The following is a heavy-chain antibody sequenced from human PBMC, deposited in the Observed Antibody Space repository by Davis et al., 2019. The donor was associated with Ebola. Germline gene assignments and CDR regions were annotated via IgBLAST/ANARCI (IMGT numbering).Heavy chain of an antibody. CDR2: IYPGDSDT. V-gene: IGHV5-51*01. Sequence: GESLKISCKGSGYSFTSYWIGWVRQMPGKGLEWMGIIYPGDSDTRYSPSFQGQVTISADKSISTAYLQWSSLKASDTAMYYCARRKYCSSTSCSPGFDPWGQGTLVTVSS. D-gene: IGHD2-2*01. CDR1: GYSFTSYW. CDR3: ARRKYCSSTSCSPGFDP. J-gene: IGHJ5*02.